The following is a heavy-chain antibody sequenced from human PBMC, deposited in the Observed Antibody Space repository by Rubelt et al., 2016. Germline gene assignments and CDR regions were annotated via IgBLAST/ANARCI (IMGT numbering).Heavy chain of an antibody. CDR3: AKRMTTVIHSALRYYYGMDV. CDR1: GFTFSSYA. CDR2: ISGSGGST. Sequence: DVQLVESGGGLVQPGGSLRLSCAASGFTFSSYAMSWVRQAPGKGLEWVSAISGSGGSTYYADSVKGRFTISRDNSKNTLYLQMNSLRAEDTAVYYCAKRMTTVIHSALRYYYGMDVWGQGTTVTVSS. D-gene: IGHD4-11*01. V-gene: IGHV3-23*04. J-gene: IGHJ6*02.